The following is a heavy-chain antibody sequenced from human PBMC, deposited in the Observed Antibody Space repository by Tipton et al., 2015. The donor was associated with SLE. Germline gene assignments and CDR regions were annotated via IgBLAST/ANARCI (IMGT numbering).Heavy chain of an antibody. CDR2: IYYSGST. J-gene: IGHJ6*03. Sequence: TLSLTCSVSGSSITSGDYFWSWIRQRPGKALEWIGFIYYSGSTFYDPSLQTRVTISIDSSKNQFSLKLSSVTAADTAVYYCARQPVYYYYYVDVWGKGTTVTVSS. CDR1: GSSITSGDYF. V-gene: IGHV4-30-4*01. CDR3: ARQPVYYYYYVDV.